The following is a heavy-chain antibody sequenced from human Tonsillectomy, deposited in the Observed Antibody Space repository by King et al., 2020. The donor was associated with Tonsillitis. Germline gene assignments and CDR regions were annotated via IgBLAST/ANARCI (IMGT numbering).Heavy chain of an antibody. D-gene: IGHD3-10*01. V-gene: IGHV4-34*01. J-gene: IGHJ4*02. CDR3: SSGSYFYFGY. CDR1: GGSFSSYY. Sequence: VQLQQWGAGLLKPSETLSLTCAVYGGSFSSYYWSGIRQPPGKGLEWIGEINHSGSTNYNPSLKSRFTISVDTSKNQFSLKLTSVTAADTAVYYCSSGSYFYFGYWGQGALVTVSS. CDR2: INHSGST.